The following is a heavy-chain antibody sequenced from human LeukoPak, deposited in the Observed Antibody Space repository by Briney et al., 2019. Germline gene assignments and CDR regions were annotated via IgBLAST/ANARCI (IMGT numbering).Heavy chain of an antibody. CDR2: ISGSGGST. CDR1: GFTFSSYA. CDR3: AKHLEMATITDAFDI. V-gene: IGHV3-23*01. D-gene: IGHD5-24*01. J-gene: IGHJ3*02. Sequence: GGSLRLSCAASGFTFSSYAMSWVRQAPGKGLGWVSAISGSGGSTYYADSVKGRFTISRDNSKNTLYLQMNSLRAEDTAVYYCAKHLEMATITDAFDIWGQGTMVTVSS.